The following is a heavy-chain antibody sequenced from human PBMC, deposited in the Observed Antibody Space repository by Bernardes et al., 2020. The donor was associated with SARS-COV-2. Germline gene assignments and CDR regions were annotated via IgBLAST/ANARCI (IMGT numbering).Heavy chain of an antibody. CDR3: AKRNRYCSNGVCPADYYYYFGMDV. V-gene: IGHV3-23*01. Sequence: GGSLRLSCAASGFAFSTYAMNWVRQAPGKGLEWVSGISSGGDSTYYVDAVKGRFTISRDNSKNTLFLQMSSLRAEDTAVYYCAKRNRYCSNGVCPADYYYYFGMDVWGQGTTVTVSS. J-gene: IGHJ6*02. CDR2: ISSGGDST. D-gene: IGHD2-8*01. CDR1: GFAFSTYA.